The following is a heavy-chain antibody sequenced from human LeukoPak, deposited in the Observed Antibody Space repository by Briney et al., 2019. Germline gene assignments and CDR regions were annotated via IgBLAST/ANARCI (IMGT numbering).Heavy chain of an antibody. CDR1: GGTFSNYA. CDR2: IIPIFGTA. D-gene: IGHD3-22*01. J-gene: IGHJ5*02. V-gene: IGHV1-69*05. Sequence: ASVKVSCKASGGTFSNYAISWVRQAPGQGLEWMGRIIPIFGTANYEQKFQGRVTITTDESTSTAYMELSSLRSEDTAVYYRARHHASTYYYDSSGLNWFDPWGQGTLVTVSS. CDR3: ARHHASTYYYDSSGLNWFDP.